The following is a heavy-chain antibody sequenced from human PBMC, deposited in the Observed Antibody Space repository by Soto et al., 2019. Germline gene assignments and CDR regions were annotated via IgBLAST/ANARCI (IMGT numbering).Heavy chain of an antibody. J-gene: IGHJ6*02. D-gene: IGHD2-15*01. CDR3: ARSEEDSDYYYYGMDV. Sequence: SQTLSLTCVSSGDTVSINSVAWNLVRQSPSRGLEWLGRTYYRSRWYSDYAVSVRSRIDINADTSKNQVSLQLNSVTPEDTAVYYCARSEEDSDYYYYGMDVWGQGTTVTVSS. V-gene: IGHV6-1*01. CDR1: GDTVSINSVA. CDR2: TYYRSRWYS.